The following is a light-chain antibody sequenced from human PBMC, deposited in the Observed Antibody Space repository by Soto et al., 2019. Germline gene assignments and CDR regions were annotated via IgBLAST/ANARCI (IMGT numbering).Light chain of an antibody. CDR1: QGITNY. J-gene: IGKJ1*01. Sequence: DIQMTQSPSSLSASVGARVTITCRASQGITNYLAWYQQKPGRDLKLLIYAASRRTTGIPDRFSGSGSGTDFTLTISGLEPEDFAMYYCQQYGGSPRTFGQGTKVDIK. CDR3: QQYGGSPRT. V-gene: IGKV1-NL1*01. CDR2: AAS.